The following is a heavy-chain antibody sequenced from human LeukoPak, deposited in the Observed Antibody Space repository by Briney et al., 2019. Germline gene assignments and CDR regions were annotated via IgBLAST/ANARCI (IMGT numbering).Heavy chain of an antibody. D-gene: IGHD2-21*02. Sequence: GGSLRLSCAASGFTVSSNYMSWVRQAPGKGLEWVSVIYSGGSTYYADSVKGRFTISRDNAKNTLYLQMDSLRAEDTAVYYCVRGSRDWIGVDYWGQGTLVTVSS. J-gene: IGHJ4*02. CDR1: GFTVSSNY. V-gene: IGHV3-66*01. CDR2: IYSGGST. CDR3: VRGSRDWIGVDY.